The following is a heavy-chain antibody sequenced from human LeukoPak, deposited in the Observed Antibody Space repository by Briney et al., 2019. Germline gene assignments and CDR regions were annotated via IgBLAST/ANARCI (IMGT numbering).Heavy chain of an antibody. V-gene: IGHV3-30*18. CDR3: AKELRGYSYGLRNNWFDP. CDR2: ISYDGSNK. J-gene: IGHJ5*02. CDR1: GFTFSSYG. D-gene: IGHD5-18*01. Sequence: PGRSLRLSCAASGFTFSSYGMHWVRQAPGKGLEWVAVISYDGSNKYYADSVKGRFTISRDNSKNTLYLQMNSLRAEDTSVYDCAKELRGYSYGLRNNWFDPWGQGTLVTVSS.